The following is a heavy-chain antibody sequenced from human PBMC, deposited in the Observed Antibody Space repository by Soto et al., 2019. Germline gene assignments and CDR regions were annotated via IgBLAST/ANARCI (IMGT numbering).Heavy chain of an antibody. D-gene: IGHD2-15*01. CDR2: ISSNGGST. J-gene: IGHJ3*02. CDR1: GFTFSSYA. Sequence: GGSLRLSCSASGFTFSSYAMHWVRQAPGKGLEYVSAISSNGGSTYYADSVKGRFTISRDNSKNTLYLQMSSLGAEDTAVYYCVTADCSGGSCSGAFDIWGQGTMVTVSS. CDR3: VTADCSGGSCSGAFDI. V-gene: IGHV3-64D*06.